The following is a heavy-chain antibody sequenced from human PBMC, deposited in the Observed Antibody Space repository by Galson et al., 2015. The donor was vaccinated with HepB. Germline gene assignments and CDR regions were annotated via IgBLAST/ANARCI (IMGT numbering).Heavy chain of an antibody. CDR1: GFTFSSYS. CDR2: ISSSSSYI. CDR3: ASPSGWYDGRTPLDY. J-gene: IGHJ4*02. D-gene: IGHD6-19*01. V-gene: IGHV3-21*01. Sequence: SLRLSCAASGFTFSSYSMNWVRQAPGKGLEWVSSISSSSSYIYYADSVKGRFTISRDNAKNSLYLQMNSLRAEDTAVYYCASPSGWYDGRTPLDYWGQGTLVTVSS.